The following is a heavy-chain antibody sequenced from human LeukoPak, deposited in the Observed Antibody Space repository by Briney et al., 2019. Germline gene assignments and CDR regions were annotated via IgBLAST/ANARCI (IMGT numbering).Heavy chain of an antibody. CDR1: GASISSGNYY. CDR3: ARDNGDYYSYYYMDV. Sequence: SETLSLTCTVSGASISSGNYYWTWIRQPAGKGLEWIGRIYTTGRTSYNPSLKSRVTISMGTSKNQFSLRVNSLTAADTAVYYCARDNGDYYSYYYMDVWGKGTTVTISS. D-gene: IGHD4-17*01. V-gene: IGHV4-61*02. J-gene: IGHJ6*03. CDR2: IYTTGRT.